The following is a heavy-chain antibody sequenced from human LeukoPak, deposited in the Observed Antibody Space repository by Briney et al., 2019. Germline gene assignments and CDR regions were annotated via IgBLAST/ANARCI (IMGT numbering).Heavy chain of an antibody. CDR2: ISGSSSTV. CDR3: ATSEDFWSSYTIDF. J-gene: IGHJ4*02. Sequence: PGGSLRLSCSASGFSFPDSYMSWVRQAPGKGLEWISYISGSSSTVYYRDSVKGRFTISRDNAKNTLSLQMDRVTVEDTAVYYCATSEDFWSSYTIDFWGRGTLVTVSS. CDR1: GFSFPDSY. D-gene: IGHD3-3*01. V-gene: IGHV3-11*04.